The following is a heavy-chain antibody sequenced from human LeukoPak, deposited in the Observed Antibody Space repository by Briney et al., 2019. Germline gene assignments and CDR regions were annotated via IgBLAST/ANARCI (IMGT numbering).Heavy chain of an antibody. Sequence: SETLSLTCTVSGGSIRSGDYYWSWIRQPPGKGLEWIGYIYYSGSTYYNPSLKSRVTISVDTSKNQFSLKLSSVTAADTAVYYCARDSGGWYARVDYWGQGTLVTVSS. CDR1: GGSIRSGDYY. CDR2: IYYSGST. V-gene: IGHV4-30-4*08. D-gene: IGHD6-19*01. J-gene: IGHJ4*02. CDR3: ARDSGGWYARVDY.